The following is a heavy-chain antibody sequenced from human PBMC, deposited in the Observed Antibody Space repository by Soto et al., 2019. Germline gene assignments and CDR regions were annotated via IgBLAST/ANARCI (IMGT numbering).Heavy chain of an antibody. CDR1: GVSLSSNDCY. CDR2: IFFSRNT. Sequence: QVRLQASGPGLVAPSQTLSLTCSVSGVSLSSNDCYWSCILQHLGKGMEWIGNIFFSRNTYYNPSLKSRASIAVDTSKSQFSLRVTSVTAADTAVYYGASLRGAGTHFVVDSWCQGYVVTVSS. J-gene: IGHJ4*02. CDR3: ASLRGAGTHFVVDS. D-gene: IGHD3-10*01. V-gene: IGHV4-31*03.